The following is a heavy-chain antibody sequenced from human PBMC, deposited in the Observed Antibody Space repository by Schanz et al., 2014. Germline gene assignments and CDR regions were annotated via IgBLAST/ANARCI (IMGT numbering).Heavy chain of an antibody. Sequence: EVQLLESGGGLVQPGGSLRLSCVASGFTFSSYAMSWVRQAPGKGLEWVSGISDNGISTYYADSVKGRFIISRDSSKNTLFLQMNSLRAEDTAVYFCARDGGRDGYNLAFDVWGQGTLVTVSS. CDR3: ARDGGRDGYNLAFDV. V-gene: IGHV3-23*01. CDR2: ISDNGIST. CDR1: GFTFSSYA. J-gene: IGHJ3*01. D-gene: IGHD5-12*01.